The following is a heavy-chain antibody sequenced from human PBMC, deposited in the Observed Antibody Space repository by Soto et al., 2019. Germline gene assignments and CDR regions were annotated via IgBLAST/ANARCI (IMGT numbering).Heavy chain of an antibody. V-gene: IGHV1-69*04. CDR2: IIPILGIA. J-gene: IGHJ6*03. Sequence: SVKVSCKASGGTFSSYTISWVRQAPGQGLEWMGRIIPILGIANYAQKFQGRVTITADKSTSTAYMELSSLRSEDTAVYSCARDRIEYSFYKVYYYYSYMDVWGKGTTVTGSS. D-gene: IGHD5-12*01. CDR3: ARDRIEYSFYKVYYYYSYMDV. CDR1: GGTFSSYT.